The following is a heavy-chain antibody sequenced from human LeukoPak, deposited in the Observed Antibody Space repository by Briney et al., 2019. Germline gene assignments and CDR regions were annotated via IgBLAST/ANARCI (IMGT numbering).Heavy chain of an antibody. CDR2: ISSDGGRT. V-gene: IGHV3-64D*09. D-gene: IGHD1-26*01. Sequence: GRSLRLSCSASGFTFSSFAMFWVRQDPGNELEYVSGISSDGGRTNYADSEKARFNISRDNSKVTLYLKMTSLRPEDTAIYYCVKDPSGNYFYFDYWGQGTLVTVSP. CDR1: GFTFSSFA. CDR3: VKDPSGNYFYFDY. J-gene: IGHJ4*02.